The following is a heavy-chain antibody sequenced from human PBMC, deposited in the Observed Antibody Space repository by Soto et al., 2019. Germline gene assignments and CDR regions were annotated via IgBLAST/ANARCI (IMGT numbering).Heavy chain of an antibody. CDR1: EYTFTGYY. J-gene: IGHJ6*02. V-gene: IGHV1-2*02. CDR3: ARERLQRKGYYYSGMDV. Sequence: QVQVVQSGAEVKPPGASVKVSCKASEYTFTGYYMHWVRQAPGQGLEWMGWIHPNNGATNYAQKIQGRVTMTRDTSISTAYMEVRRLTYDDTAVYYCARERLQRKGYYYSGMDVWGQGTTVTVSS. D-gene: IGHD4-4*01. CDR2: IHPNNGAT.